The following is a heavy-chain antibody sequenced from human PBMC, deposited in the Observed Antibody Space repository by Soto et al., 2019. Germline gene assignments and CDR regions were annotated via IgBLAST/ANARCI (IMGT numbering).Heavy chain of an antibody. CDR1: GYTFTSYG. CDR2: ISAYNGNT. D-gene: IGHD3-22*01. V-gene: IGHV1-18*01. CDR3: ARDMDSSGYYAFDS. Sequence: ASVKVSCKASGYTFTSYGISWVRQAPGQGLEWMGWISAYNGNTNYAQKLQGRVTMTTDTSTSTAYMELRSLRSDDTAVYYCARDMDSSGYYAFDSWVQGTMVTVSS. J-gene: IGHJ3*02.